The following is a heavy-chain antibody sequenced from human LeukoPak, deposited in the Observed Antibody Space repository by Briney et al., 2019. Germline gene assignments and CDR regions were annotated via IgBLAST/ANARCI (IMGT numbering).Heavy chain of an antibody. CDR1: GGSISSYY. D-gene: IGHD5-24*01. Sequence: SETLSLTCTVSGGSISSYYWSWIRQPPGKGLEWIGYIYYSGSTNYNPSLKSRVTISVDTSKNQFSLKLSSVTAADTAVYYCARCRDGYNYDFDYWGRGTLVTVSS. CDR2: IYYSGST. V-gene: IGHV4-59*08. J-gene: IGHJ4*02. CDR3: ARCRDGYNYDFDY.